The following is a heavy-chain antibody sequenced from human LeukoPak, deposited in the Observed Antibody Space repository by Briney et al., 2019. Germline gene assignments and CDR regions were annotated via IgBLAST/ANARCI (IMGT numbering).Heavy chain of an antibody. V-gene: IGHV3-21*01. D-gene: IGHD3-22*01. J-gene: IGHJ4*02. CDR1: GFTFSSYS. CDR3: ARDRSSGSPYYFDY. Sequence: GGSLRLSCAASGFTFSSYSMNWVRQAPGKGLEWVSSISSSSSYIYYADSVKGRFTISRDNAKNSLYLQMNSLRAEDTAVYYCARDRSSGSPYYFDYWGQGTLVTVSS. CDR2: ISSSSSYI.